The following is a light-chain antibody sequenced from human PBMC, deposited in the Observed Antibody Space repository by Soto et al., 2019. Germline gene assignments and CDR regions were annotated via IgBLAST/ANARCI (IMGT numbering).Light chain of an antibody. CDR3: QSYDNGLSGSRV. CDR1: SSNIGAGYD. J-gene: IGLJ2*01. Sequence: QSVLTQPPSVSGAPGQRVAISCTGSSSNIGAGYDVQWYQQLPGTAPKLLIFGNDNRPSGVPDRFSASKSGTSASLAITGLQAEDEADYYCQSYDNGLSGSRVFGGGTKLTVL. CDR2: GND. V-gene: IGLV1-40*01.